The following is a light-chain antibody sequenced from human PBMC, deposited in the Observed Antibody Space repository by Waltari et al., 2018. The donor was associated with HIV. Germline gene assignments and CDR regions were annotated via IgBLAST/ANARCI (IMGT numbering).Light chain of an antibody. V-gene: IGKV1-5*03. CDR3: QQTYMLPLT. Sequence: DIQMTQSPSTLSASVGDRVTITCRASQSISNWLAWYQQKPGKAPKLLIYKASSLESGVPSRFSGSGSGTEFTLTISSVQAEDIAVYYCQQTYMLPLTFGRGTAVDL. CDR2: KAS. CDR1: QSISNW. J-gene: IGKJ3*01.